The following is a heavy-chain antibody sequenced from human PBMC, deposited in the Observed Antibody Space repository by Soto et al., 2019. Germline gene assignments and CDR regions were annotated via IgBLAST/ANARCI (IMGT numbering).Heavy chain of an antibody. CDR1: GFXFTXXX. J-gene: IGHJ5*02. V-gene: IGHV1-2*02. Sequence: ASVKVSCKASGFXFTXXXXHWVRQAPGQGLERMGWLNPNSGGTSYAQKFKGRVTMTRDTSITTAYMELSRLRYDDTAVYYCARDAIFGDKWFDPWGQGNLVTVSS. D-gene: IGHD3-3*01. CDR2: LNPNSGGT. CDR3: ARDAIFGDKWFDP.